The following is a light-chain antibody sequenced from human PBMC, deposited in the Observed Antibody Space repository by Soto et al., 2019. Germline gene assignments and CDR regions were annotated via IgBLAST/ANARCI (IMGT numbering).Light chain of an antibody. CDR1: SSNIGSNT. CDR2: SNN. V-gene: IGLV1-44*01. Sequence: QAVVTQPPSASGAPGQRVTISCSGSSSNIGSNTVNWYQQLPGTAPKLLIYSNNQRPSGVPDRFSGSKSVTSASLAISGLQSEDEADYYCEAWDDSLNGRVFGTGTKLTVL. CDR3: EAWDDSLNGRV. J-gene: IGLJ1*01.